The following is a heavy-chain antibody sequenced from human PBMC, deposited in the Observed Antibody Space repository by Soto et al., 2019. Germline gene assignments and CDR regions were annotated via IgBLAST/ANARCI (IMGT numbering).Heavy chain of an antibody. CDR2: INDNSVSI. Sequence: EVRLVESGGGLVQPGRSLRLSCAASGFTFDDYALHWVRQAPGRGLEWVSFINDNSVSIGYADSVRGRFTVSRDNATNWLQVQMHSLTAEDTAAYFGAVDFGVTDISAVLDKWGRGTGVTVSP. CDR1: GFTFDDYA. V-gene: IGHV3-9*01. D-gene: IGHD3-10*01. J-gene: IGHJ1*01. CDR3: AVDFGVTDISAVLDK.